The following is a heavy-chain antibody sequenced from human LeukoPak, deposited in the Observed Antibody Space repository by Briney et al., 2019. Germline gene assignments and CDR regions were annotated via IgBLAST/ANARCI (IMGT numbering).Heavy chain of an antibody. D-gene: IGHD6-19*01. CDR3: ASSGWPYYFDY. V-gene: IGHV3-30-3*01. CDR2: ISYDGSNK. CDR1: GFTFSSYA. Sequence: GGSLRLSCAASGFTFSSYAMHWVRQAPGKGLEWVAVISYDGSNKYYADSVKGRFTISRDNSKNTLYLQMNSLRAEDTAVYYCASSGWPYYFDYWGQGTLVTVSS. J-gene: IGHJ4*02.